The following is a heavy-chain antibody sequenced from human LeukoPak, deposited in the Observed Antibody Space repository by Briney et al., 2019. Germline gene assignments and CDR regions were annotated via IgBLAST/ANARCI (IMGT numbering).Heavy chain of an antibody. V-gene: IGHV1-2*02. CDR1: GYTFTGYY. CDR3: ARVPGHEHGPFDY. Sequence: ASVKVSCKASGYTFTGYYMHWVRQAPGQGLEWMGWINPNSGGTNYAQKFQGRVTMTRDTSISTAYMELSRLRSDDTAVYYCARVPGHEHGPFDYWGQGTLVTVSS. J-gene: IGHJ4*02. CDR2: INPNSGGT.